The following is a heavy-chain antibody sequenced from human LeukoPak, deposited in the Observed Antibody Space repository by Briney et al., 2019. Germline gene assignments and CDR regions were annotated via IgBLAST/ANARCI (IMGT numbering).Heavy chain of an antibody. Sequence: GGSLRLSCAASGFTFSDYYMSWIRQAPGKGLEWVSFISSSGSTIYYADSMKGRFTISRDNAKNSVYLQMNSLRADDTAVYYCARGLGYCSGGSCPRRAFDIWGQGTVVTVSS. D-gene: IGHD2-15*01. CDR1: GFTFSDYY. V-gene: IGHV3-11*01. CDR3: ARGLGYCSGGSCPRRAFDI. J-gene: IGHJ3*02. CDR2: ISSSGSTI.